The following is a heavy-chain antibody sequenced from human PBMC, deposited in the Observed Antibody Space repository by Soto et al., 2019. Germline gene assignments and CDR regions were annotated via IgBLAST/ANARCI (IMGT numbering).Heavy chain of an antibody. J-gene: IGHJ5*02. CDR1: GGTFSSYT. Sequence: GASVKVSCKASGGTFSSYTISWVRQAPGQGLEWMGRIIPILGIANYAQKFQGRVTITADKSTSTAYMELSSLRSEDTAVYYCATLLYCSSTSCYRTREYNWFDPWGQGTLVTVSS. CDR3: ATLLYCSSTSCYRTREYNWFDP. V-gene: IGHV1-69*02. CDR2: IIPILGIA. D-gene: IGHD2-2*01.